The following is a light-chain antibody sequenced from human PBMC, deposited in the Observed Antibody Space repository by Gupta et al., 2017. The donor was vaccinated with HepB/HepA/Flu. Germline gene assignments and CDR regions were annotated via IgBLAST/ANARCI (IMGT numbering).Light chain of an antibody. V-gene: IGLV3-21*02. Sequence: YVLTRPPSVSLAPGQTARITCGGNATGSKSVHWYQQRPGQAPVLVVYDDSDRPSGIPERFSGSISGATATLTITSVEAGDEADYYCQVWDDSSGLLVFGGGTRLTVL. CDR3: QVWDDSSGLLV. CDR2: DDS. CDR1: ATGSKS. J-gene: IGLJ2*01.